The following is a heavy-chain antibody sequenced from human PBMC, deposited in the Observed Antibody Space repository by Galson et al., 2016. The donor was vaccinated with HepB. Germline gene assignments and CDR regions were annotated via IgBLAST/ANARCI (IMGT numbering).Heavy chain of an antibody. CDR3: ARHVRPGSYPHWFDP. CDR1: GGSFSNYY. D-gene: IGHD3-10*01. J-gene: IGHJ5*02. CDR2: IHYSGST. Sequence: SETLSLTCAVYGGSFSNYYWTWIRQPPGKGLEHIGSIHYSGSTYYNPSLESRVTISVYTSKNQFSLKLASVTAADTAVYYCARHVRPGSYPHWFDPWGLGTLVTVSS. V-gene: IGHV4-59*05.